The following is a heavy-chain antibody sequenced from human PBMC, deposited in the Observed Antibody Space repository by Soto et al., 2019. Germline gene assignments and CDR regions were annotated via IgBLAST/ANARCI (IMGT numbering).Heavy chain of an antibody. CDR3: GGGLHSSGIGGATNFDY. J-gene: IGHJ4*02. Sequence: QVQLVQSGAEVAKPGSSVKVSCKASGGTFSRSPISWVRQVPGQGLEWMGAIIPLSGAVIYAQKFQGTVTITADKSTSTAYMELSSLQSEDTAVYYFGGGLHSSGIGGATNFDYWGQGTLVTVSS. V-gene: IGHV1-69*06. D-gene: IGHD6-19*01. CDR2: IIPLSGAV. CDR1: GGTFSRSP.